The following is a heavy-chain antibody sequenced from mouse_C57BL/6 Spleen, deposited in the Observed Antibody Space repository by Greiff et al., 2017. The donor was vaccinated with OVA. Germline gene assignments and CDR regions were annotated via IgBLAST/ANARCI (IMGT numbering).Heavy chain of an antibody. CDR2: INPSTGGT. CDR1: GYSFTGYY. Sequence: EVQLVESGPELVKPGASVKISCKASGYSFTGYYMNWVKQSPEKSLEWIGEINPSTGGTTYNQKFKAKATLTVDKSSSTAYMQLKSLTSEDSAVYYCARVHYGSSYDYAMDYWGQGTSVTVSS. D-gene: IGHD1-1*01. V-gene: IGHV1-42*01. CDR3: ARVHYGSSYDYAMDY. J-gene: IGHJ4*01.